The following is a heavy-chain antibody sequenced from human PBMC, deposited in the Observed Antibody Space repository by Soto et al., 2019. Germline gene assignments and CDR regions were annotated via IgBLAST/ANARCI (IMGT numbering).Heavy chain of an antibody. D-gene: IGHD3-9*01. CDR2: IYSGGST. Sequence: HPGGSLRLSCAASGFTVSSNYMSWVRQAPGKGLEWVSVIYSGGSTYYADSVKGRFTISRDNSKNTLYLQMNSLRAEDTAVYYCARVRTLRYFDWPTFDYWGQGTLVTVS. J-gene: IGHJ4*02. CDR1: GFTVSSNY. CDR3: ARVRTLRYFDWPTFDY. V-gene: IGHV3-53*01.